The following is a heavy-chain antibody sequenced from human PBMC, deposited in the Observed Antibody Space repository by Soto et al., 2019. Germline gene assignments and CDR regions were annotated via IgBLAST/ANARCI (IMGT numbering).Heavy chain of an antibody. Sequence: EVQLVESGGGLVQPGGSLRLSCAASGFSFSTYWMHWVRQGPGKGLVWVSRIDHDGSSTSYADSVKGRFTISRDNAKNTLSLQMNSLTVEDTGVYYCVRQAGASHMPAEYVHHLGQGTLVTVSS. CDR1: GFSFSTYW. V-gene: IGHV3-74*01. D-gene: IGHD2-2*01. CDR2: IDHDGSST. J-gene: IGHJ1*01. CDR3: VRQAGASHMPAEYVHH.